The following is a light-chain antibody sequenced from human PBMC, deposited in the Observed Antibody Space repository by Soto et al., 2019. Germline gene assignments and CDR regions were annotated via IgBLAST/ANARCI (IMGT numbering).Light chain of an antibody. Sequence: QSVLTQPPSASSTPGQTVTISCSGSTSNIGTFYVYWNQHLPGTAPKLLIYLGDQRASGVSDRFSGSKSGTSASLAINGLRSDDEADYYCAAWDDNLNAYVFGSGTKVTVL. CDR3: AAWDDNLNAYV. J-gene: IGLJ1*01. CDR1: TSNIGTFY. CDR2: LGD. V-gene: IGLV1-47*02.